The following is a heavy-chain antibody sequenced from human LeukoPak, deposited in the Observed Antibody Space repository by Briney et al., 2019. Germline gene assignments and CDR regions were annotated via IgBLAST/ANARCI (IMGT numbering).Heavy chain of an antibody. CDR1: GGSIRSYY. D-gene: IGHD5-18*01. CDR2: INHSGST. J-gene: IGHJ3*02. V-gene: IGHV4-34*01. Sequence: PSETLSLTCAVSGGSIRSYYWSWIRQPPGKGLEWIGEINHSGSTNYNPSLKSRVTISVDTSKNQFSLKLSSVTAADTAVYYCARGSRFLRGYSFGGPAFDIWGQGTMVTVSS. CDR3: ARGSRFLRGYSFGGPAFDI.